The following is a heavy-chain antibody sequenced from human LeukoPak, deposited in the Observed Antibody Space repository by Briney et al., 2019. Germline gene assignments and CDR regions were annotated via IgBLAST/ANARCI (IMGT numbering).Heavy chain of an antibody. V-gene: IGHV4-39*01. CDR3: ARLKTYDSTLDY. J-gene: IGHJ4*02. D-gene: IGHD3-22*01. CDR1: GDSITTSSYY. CDR2: IYYSGST. Sequence: ETLSLTCTVSGDSITTSSYYWGWIRQPPGKGLEWIGNIYYSGSTYYNPSLKSRVTISVDTSKNQFSLWLSSVTAADTAVYYCARLKTYDSTLDYWGQGTLVTVSS.